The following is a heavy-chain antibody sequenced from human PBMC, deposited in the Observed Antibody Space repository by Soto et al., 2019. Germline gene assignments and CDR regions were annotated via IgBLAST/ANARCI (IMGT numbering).Heavy chain of an antibody. CDR1: GYTFTGYY. J-gene: IGHJ4*02. D-gene: IGHD5-12*01. V-gene: IGHV1-2*02. CDR3: ARHSGYDYVFDY. Sequence: ASVKVSCKASGYTFTGYYIHWVRQAPGQGLEWMGWINPNNGDTNYAQKFQGRVSMTRDTSTSTAYMELSSLRFDDAAVYYCARHSGYDYVFDYWGQGTLVTVSS. CDR2: INPNNGDT.